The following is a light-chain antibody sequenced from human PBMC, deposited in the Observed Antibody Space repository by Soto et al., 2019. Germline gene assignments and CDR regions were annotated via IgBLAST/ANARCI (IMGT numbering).Light chain of an antibody. CDR2: EDN. CDR3: GAWDTSLSGGV. CDR1: SSNIGSDF. J-gene: IGLJ2*01. V-gene: IGLV1-51*02. Sequence: QSVLTQPPSVSAAPGQKVTISCSGSSSNIGSDFVSWYQQLPGTAPKLLIYEDNKLPSGIPDRFSGSKSGTSATLGITGLQTGDEADYYCGAWDTSLSGGVFGGGTKLTVL.